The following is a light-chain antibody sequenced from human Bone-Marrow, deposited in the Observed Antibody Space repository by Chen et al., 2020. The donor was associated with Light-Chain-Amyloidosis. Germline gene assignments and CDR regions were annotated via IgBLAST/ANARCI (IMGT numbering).Light chain of an antibody. V-gene: IGLV2-14*01. CDR3: SSYTITNTLV. CDR2: EVT. CDR1: SSDVGGDNH. J-gene: IGLJ1*01. Sequence: QSALTQPASVSGSPGQSITISCTGTSSDVGGDNHVSWYQQHPDKAPKLMIYEVTNRPSCVPDRFSGSKSDNTASLTISGLQTEDAADYFCSSYTITNTLVFGSGTRVTVL.